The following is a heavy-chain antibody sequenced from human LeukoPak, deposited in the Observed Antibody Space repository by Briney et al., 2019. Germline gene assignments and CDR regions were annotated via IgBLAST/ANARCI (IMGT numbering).Heavy chain of an antibody. CDR1: GFTFSSYW. CDR2: INSDGSST. Sequence: PGGSLRLSCAASGFTFSSYWMHWVRQAPGKGLVWVSRINSDGSSTSYADSVKGRFTISRDNAKNTLYLQMNNLRVEDTAVYYCSSGNSHAFDIWGQGTMVTVSS. V-gene: IGHV3-74*01. D-gene: IGHD4-23*01. J-gene: IGHJ3*02. CDR3: SSGNSHAFDI.